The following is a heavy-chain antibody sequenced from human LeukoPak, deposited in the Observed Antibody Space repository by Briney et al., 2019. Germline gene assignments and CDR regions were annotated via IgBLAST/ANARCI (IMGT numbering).Heavy chain of an antibody. CDR2: IKQDGSVK. V-gene: IGHV3-7*03. Sequence: PGGSLRLSCAASGFTFTDYWMTWVRQAPGKGLEWVANIKQDGSVKHYVDSVKGRFTISRDNAKNSLYLQMNSLRAEDTAVYNCARIGYSSSSLDFWGRGTLVTVSS. CDR1: GFTFTDYW. CDR3: ARIGYSSSSLDF. J-gene: IGHJ4*02. D-gene: IGHD6-6*01.